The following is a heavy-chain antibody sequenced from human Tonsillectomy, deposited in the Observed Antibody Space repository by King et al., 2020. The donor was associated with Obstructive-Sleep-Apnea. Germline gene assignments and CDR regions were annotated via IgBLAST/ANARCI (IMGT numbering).Heavy chain of an antibody. D-gene: IGHD4-11*01. CDR3: ARHERLFDY. V-gene: IGHV3-33*01. Sequence: VQLVESGGGVVQPGRSLRLSCAASGFTFSSYGMHWVRQAPGKGLEWVAVIWYDGSNKYYADSVKGRFTISGDNSKNTLYLQMNSLRAEDTAVYYCARHERLFDYWGQGTLVTVSS. J-gene: IGHJ4*02. CDR2: IWYDGSNK. CDR1: GFTFSSYG.